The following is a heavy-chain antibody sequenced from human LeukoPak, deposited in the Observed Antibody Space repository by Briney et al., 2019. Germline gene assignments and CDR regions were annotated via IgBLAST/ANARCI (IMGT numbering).Heavy chain of an antibody. CDR1: GFTFSSYA. V-gene: IGHV3-23*01. J-gene: IGHJ5*02. D-gene: IGHD2-2*01. CDR2: ISGSGGST. CDR3: AKDVTPYIVVVRDNWFDP. Sequence: GGSLRLSCAASGFTFSSYAMSWVRQAPGKGLEWVSAISGSGGSTYYADSVKGRFTISRDNSKNTLYLQMNSLRAEDTAVYYCAKDVTPYIVVVRDNWFDPWGRGTLVTVSS.